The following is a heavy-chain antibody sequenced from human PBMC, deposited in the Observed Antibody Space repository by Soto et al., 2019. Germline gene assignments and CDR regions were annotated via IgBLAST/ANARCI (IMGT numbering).Heavy chain of an antibody. CDR2: ISSDGSST. CDR1: GFTFSSYW. Sequence: EVQLVESGGGLVQPGGSLRLSCAASGFTFSSYWIHWVRQAPGKGLVWVSRISSDGSSTNYADSVKGRFTISRDNAKNTLYLQMNSLSAEDTAVYYCARGSYGVFDMWGQGTMVTVSS. J-gene: IGHJ3*02. V-gene: IGHV3-74*01. CDR3: ARGSYGVFDM. D-gene: IGHD1-26*01.